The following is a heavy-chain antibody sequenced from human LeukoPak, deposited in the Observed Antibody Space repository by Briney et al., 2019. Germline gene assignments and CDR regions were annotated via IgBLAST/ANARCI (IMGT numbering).Heavy chain of an antibody. V-gene: IGHV1-69*13. CDR2: IIPIFGTA. J-gene: IGHJ2*01. D-gene: IGHD3-22*01. Sequence: ASVKVSCKASGGTFSSYAISWVRQAPGQGLEWMGGIIPIFGTANYAQKFQGRVTITADESTSTAYMELSSLRSEDTAVYYCAREAYDSSGYPNWYFELWGRGTLVTVSS. CDR1: GGTFSSYA. CDR3: AREAYDSSGYPNWYFEL.